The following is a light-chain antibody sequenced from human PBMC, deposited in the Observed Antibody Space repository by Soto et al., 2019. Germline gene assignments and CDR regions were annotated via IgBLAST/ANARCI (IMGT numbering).Light chain of an antibody. CDR3: SSYTSSSTLV. V-gene: IGLV1-40*01. CDR2: GNS. J-gene: IGLJ2*01. CDR1: SSNIGAGYD. Sequence: QAVVTQPPSVSGAPGQRVTISCTGSSSNIGAGYDVHWYQQLPGTAPKLLIYGNSNRPSGVPDRFSGSKSGTSASLAITGLQAEDEADYYCSSYTSSSTLVFGGGTKVTVL.